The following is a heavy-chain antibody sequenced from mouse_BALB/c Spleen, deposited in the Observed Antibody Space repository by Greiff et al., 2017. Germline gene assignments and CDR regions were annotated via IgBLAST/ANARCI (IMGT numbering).Heavy chain of an antibody. V-gene: IGHV1-63*02. J-gene: IGHJ4*01. CDR3: ARRIYYGNLYYAMDY. CDR1: GYTFTNYW. Sequence: VKLVESGAELVRPGTSVKISCKASGYTFTNYWLGWVKQRPGHGLEWIGDIYPGGGYTNYNEKFKGKATLTADTSSSTAYMQLSSLTSEDSAVYFCARRIYYGNLYYAMDYWGQGTSVTVSS. CDR2: IYPGGGYT. D-gene: IGHD2-1*01.